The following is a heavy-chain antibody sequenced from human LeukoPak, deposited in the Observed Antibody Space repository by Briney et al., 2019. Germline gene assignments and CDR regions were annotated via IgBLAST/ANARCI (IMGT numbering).Heavy chain of an antibody. Sequence: SETLSLTCTVSGYSISSGYYWGWIRQPPGKGLEWIGSIYHSGSTYYNPSLKSRVTISVDTSKNQFSLKLSSVTAADPAVYYCARDLPPFDYWGQGTLVTVSS. CDR3: ARDLPPFDY. V-gene: IGHV4-38-2*02. J-gene: IGHJ4*02. CDR1: GYSISSGYY. CDR2: IYHSGST.